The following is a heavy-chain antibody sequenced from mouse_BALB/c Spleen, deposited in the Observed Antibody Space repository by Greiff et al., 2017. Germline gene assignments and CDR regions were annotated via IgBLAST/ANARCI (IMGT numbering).Heavy chain of an antibody. J-gene: IGHJ3*01. CDR1: GFTFSDYY. V-gene: IGHV5-4*02. CDR3: ARDHYGNFAY. CDR2: ISDGGSYT. D-gene: IGHD2-1*01. Sequence: EVHLVESGGGLVKPGGSLKLSCAASGFTFSDYYMYWVRQTPEKRLEWVATISDGGSYTYYPDSVKGRFTISRDNAKNNLYLQMSSLKSEDTAMYYCARDHYGNFAYWGQGTLVTVSA.